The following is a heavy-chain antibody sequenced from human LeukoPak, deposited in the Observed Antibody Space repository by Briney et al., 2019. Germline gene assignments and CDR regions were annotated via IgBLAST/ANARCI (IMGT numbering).Heavy chain of an antibody. J-gene: IGHJ4*02. CDR1: GFTFSSYT. V-gene: IGHV3-21*01. CDR2: ISASSGYI. CDR3: ARESLYSVAASSDLDY. D-gene: IGHD3-10*01. Sequence: GGSLRLSCAASGFTFSSYTMDWVRQAPGKVLGWVSSISASSGYIYYADSMKGRFTISRDNAENSLHLQMNSLRAEDTALYYFARESLYSVAASSDLDYWGQGTLVTVSS.